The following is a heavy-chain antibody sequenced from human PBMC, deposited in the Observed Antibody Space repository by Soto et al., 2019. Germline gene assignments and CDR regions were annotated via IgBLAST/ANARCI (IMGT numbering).Heavy chain of an antibody. CDR2: ISGSAGIT. CDR1: GFTFSSHG. Sequence: SGGSLRLSCAASGFTFSSHGMNWVRQAPGKGLEWVSFISGSAGITFYADSVKGRFTISRDNSKNTLYLQMNSLRAEDTALYYCAKDRGVEGSSVRAFDIWGQGTMVTVSS. CDR3: AKDRGVEGSSVRAFDI. V-gene: IGHV3-23*01. J-gene: IGHJ3*02. D-gene: IGHD2-8*01.